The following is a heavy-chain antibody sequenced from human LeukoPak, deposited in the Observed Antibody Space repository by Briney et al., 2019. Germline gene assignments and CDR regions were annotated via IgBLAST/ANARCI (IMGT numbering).Heavy chain of an antibody. CDR1: GFTFSSYS. CDR2: ISRSSTYI. Sequence: GRSLRLSCAASGFTFSSYSMNWVRQAPGKGLEWVSSISRSSTYIYYEDSMKGRFTISRDNAKNSLYLQMNSLGAEDTAVYYCARDPSAGTSQVVDYWGQGTLVTVSS. D-gene: IGHD6-13*01. J-gene: IGHJ4*02. CDR3: ARDPSAGTSQVVDY. V-gene: IGHV3-21*01.